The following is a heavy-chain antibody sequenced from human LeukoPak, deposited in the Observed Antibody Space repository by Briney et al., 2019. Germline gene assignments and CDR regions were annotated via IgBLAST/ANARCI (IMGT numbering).Heavy chain of an antibody. V-gene: IGHV1-69*05. CDR1: GGTFSSYA. J-gene: IGHJ5*02. Sequence: AASVKVSCKASGGTFSSYAISWVRQAPGQGLEWMGGIIPIFGTANYAQKFQGRVTITTDESTSTAYMERSSLRSEDTAVYYCARDHRIAAERWFDPWGQGTLVTVSS. CDR3: ARDHRIAAERWFDP. D-gene: IGHD6-13*01. CDR2: IIPIFGTA.